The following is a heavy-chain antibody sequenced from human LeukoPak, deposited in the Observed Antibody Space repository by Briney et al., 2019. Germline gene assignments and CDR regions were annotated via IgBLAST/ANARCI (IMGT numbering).Heavy chain of an antibody. V-gene: IGHV5-51*01. Sequence: GGSLKISCKGSGYSFTNYWIGWVRQLPGKGLEWMGIIYPGDSDTRYSPSFQGQVTISADKSISTAYLQWSSLKASDTAMYYCARRMKTYCSGGTCPSWYYFDYWGQGTLVTVSS. CDR2: IYPGDSDT. D-gene: IGHD2-15*01. J-gene: IGHJ4*02. CDR1: GYSFTNYW. CDR3: ARRMKTYCSGGTCPSWYYFDY.